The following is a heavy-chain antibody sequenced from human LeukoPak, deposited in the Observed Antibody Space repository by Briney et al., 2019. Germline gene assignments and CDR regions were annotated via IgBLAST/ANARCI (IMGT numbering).Heavy chain of an antibody. CDR2: LSGSGITT. Sequence: GGSLRLSCAASGFTFSNSAMSWVRQAPGKGLEWVSTLSGSGITTYYADSVKGRLTISRDNSKNTLYLQMNTLRAEDSGLYYCAKGIYSSGWSYFDYWGHGTLVTVSS. CDR3: AKGIYSSGWSYFDY. V-gene: IGHV3-23*01. J-gene: IGHJ4*01. CDR1: GFTFSNSA. D-gene: IGHD6-19*01.